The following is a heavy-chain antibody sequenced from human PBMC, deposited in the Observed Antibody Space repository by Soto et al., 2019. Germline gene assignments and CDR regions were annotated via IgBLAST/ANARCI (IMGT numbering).Heavy chain of an antibody. CDR2: IYYSGST. D-gene: IGHD3-22*01. V-gene: IGHV4-31*03. CDR1: GGSISSGGYY. Sequence: SETLSLTCTVFGGSISSGGYYWSWIRQHPGKGLEWIGYIYYSGSTYYNPSLKSRVTISVDTSKNQFSLKLSSVTAADTAVYYCAIFFDYDSSGYYTASWCPGILVTVSS. J-gene: IGHJ5*02. CDR3: AIFFDYDSSGYYTAS.